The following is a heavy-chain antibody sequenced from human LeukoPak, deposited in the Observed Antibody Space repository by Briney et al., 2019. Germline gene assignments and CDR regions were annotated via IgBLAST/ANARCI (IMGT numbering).Heavy chain of an antibody. V-gene: IGHV3-74*01. CDR3: ARHDFWSGYSTYFDY. CDR2: INTDGSST. Sequence: GGSLRLSCAASGFTFSSYWMHWVRQAPGKGLVWVSRINTDGSSTSYADSVKGRFTISRDNAKNTLYLQMNSLRAEDTAVYYCARHDFWSGYSTYFDYWGQGTLVTVSS. CDR1: GFTFSSYW. D-gene: IGHD3-3*01. J-gene: IGHJ4*02.